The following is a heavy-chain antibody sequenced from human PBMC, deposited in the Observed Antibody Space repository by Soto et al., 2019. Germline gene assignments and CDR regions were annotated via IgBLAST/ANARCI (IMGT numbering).Heavy chain of an antibody. CDR1: GDSISTFY. CDR3: ARGRTVRNYADDSSDYFYFFDY. D-gene: IGHD3-22*01. V-gene: IGHV4-59*01. J-gene: IGHJ4*02. Sequence: SETLSLTCTVSGDSISTFYWGWMRQSPVKELEWIGYVYYTGSTNYNPSLKSRVTISVDRSKNQFSLKLTSANAADTAVYYCARGRTVRNYADDSSDYFYFFDYWGQGTQVTVSS. CDR2: VYYTGST.